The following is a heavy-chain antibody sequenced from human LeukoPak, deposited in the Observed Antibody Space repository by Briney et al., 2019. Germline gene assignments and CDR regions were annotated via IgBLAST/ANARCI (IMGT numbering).Heavy chain of an antibody. V-gene: IGHV4-39*01. CDR1: GGSISSYY. CDR3: ARQGGSTSCYSP. J-gene: IGHJ5*02. CDR2: IYYSGST. Sequence: PSETLSLTCTVSGGSISSYYWGWIRQPPGKGLEWIGSIYYSGSTYYNPSLKSRVTISVDTSKNQFSLKLSSVTAADTAVYYCARQGGSTSCYSPWGQGTLVTVSS. D-gene: IGHD2-2*02.